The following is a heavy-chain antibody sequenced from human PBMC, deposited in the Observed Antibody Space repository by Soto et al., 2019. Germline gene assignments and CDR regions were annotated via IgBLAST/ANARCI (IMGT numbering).Heavy chain of an antibody. CDR1: GDSVSSNSAA. CDR2: THYRSKWYN. CDR3: ARDPIGYDFWSGYYYFDY. Sequence: QVQLQQSGPGLVKPSQTLSLTCAISGDSVSSNSAAWNWIRQSPSRGLEWLGRTHYRSKWYNDYEASVKSRITINPDTSKNQFSLQLNSVTPEDTAVYYCARDPIGYDFWSGYYYFDYWGQGTLVTVSS. J-gene: IGHJ4*02. V-gene: IGHV6-1*01. D-gene: IGHD3-3*01.